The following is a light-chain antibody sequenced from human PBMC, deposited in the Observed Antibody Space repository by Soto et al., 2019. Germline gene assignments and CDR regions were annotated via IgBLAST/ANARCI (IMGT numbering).Light chain of an antibody. CDR3: QQYSNWPRT. Sequence: EIVMTQSPATLSVSPGERATLSCRASQSVSSNLAWYQQRPGQAPRLLINDASTRAPGIPARFSGSGSGTEFTLTISSLQSKDFAVYSCQQYSNWPRTFGQGTKVEIK. CDR2: DAS. J-gene: IGKJ1*01. V-gene: IGKV3-15*01. CDR1: QSVSSN.